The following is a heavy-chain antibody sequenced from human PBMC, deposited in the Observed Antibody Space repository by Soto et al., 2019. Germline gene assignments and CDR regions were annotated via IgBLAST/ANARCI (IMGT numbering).Heavy chain of an antibody. CDR2: IDPNSGGT. D-gene: IGHD3-22*01. J-gene: IGHJ4*02. Sequence: ASVKVSCKASGYTFTGYYMHWVRQAPGHGLEWMGWIDPNSGGTNYAQKFQGWVTMTRDTSISTAYMELSRLTSDDTAVYYCARGRIYTRAPSGFGTYGGQGS. CDR3: ARGRIYTRAPSGFGTY. V-gene: IGHV1-2*04. CDR1: GYTFTGYY.